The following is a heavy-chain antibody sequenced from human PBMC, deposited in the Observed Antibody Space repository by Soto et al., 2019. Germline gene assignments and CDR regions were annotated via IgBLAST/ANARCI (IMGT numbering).Heavy chain of an antibody. J-gene: IGHJ6*02. CDR2: IIPIFGTA. D-gene: IGHD5-12*01. Sequence: PGASVKVSCKASGGTFSSYAISWVRQAPGQGLEWMGGIIPIFGTANYAQKFQGRVTITADESTSTAYMELSSLRSEDTAVYYCARDQGGYNYGPSRYGMDVWGQGTTVTVSS. CDR3: ARDQGGYNYGPSRYGMDV. V-gene: IGHV1-69*13. CDR1: GGTFSSYA.